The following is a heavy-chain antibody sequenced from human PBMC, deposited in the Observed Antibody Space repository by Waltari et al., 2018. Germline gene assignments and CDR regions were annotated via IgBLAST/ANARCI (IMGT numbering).Heavy chain of an antibody. V-gene: IGHV3-23*01. Sequence: EVQLSESGGGLVQPGGSLRLSCAASGFNLSSYALGWGRQAPGKGLEWVSTISGSAGSTYYADSVKGRFTISRDISKNTLFLQMNSLRAEDTALYSCAKDQYTSSRRGFDSWGQGTLVTVSS. CDR2: ISGSAGST. D-gene: IGHD3-10*01. CDR3: AKDQYTSSRRGFDS. CDR1: GFNLSSYA. J-gene: IGHJ4*02.